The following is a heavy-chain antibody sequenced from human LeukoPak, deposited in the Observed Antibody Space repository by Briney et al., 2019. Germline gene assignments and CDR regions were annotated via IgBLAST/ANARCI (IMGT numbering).Heavy chain of an antibody. Sequence: GTSLRLSCAASGFNFGVYGMHWVRQAPGKGLEWVGVIGHDGKYLKYVDSVRGRFTMSRDNSRNTLDLQMNGLRLEDTALYYCARDFGVGRYCDYCGQGTLVTVSS. J-gene: IGHJ4*02. D-gene: IGHD3-10*01. CDR2: IGHDGKYL. CDR3: ARDFGVGRYCDY. CDR1: GFNFGVYG. V-gene: IGHV3-33*01.